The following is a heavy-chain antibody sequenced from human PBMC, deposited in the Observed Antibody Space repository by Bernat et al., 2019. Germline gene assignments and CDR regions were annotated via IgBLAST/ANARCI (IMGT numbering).Heavy chain of an antibody. CDR1: GFTFSNYW. CDR3: ASLCSISRCFDY. D-gene: IGHD2-2*01. V-gene: IGHV3-74*03. J-gene: IGHJ4*02. CDR2: ISPDRSTT. Sequence: EVQLVESGGGLVQPGGSLRLSCAASGFTFSNYWMHWVRQVPGKGLVWVSRISPDRSTTTYGDTVKGRFTVSRDNAKKTLYLQVNSQRAEDTAVYYCASLCSISRCFDYWGQGVLVTVSS.